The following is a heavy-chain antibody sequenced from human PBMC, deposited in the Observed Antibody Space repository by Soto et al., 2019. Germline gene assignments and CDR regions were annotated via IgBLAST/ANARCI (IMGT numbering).Heavy chain of an antibody. D-gene: IGHD2-2*01. CDR1: GFTFSTYE. Sequence: VGSLRLSCAASGFTFSTYEFNWVRQAPGRGLEWISYISVSGNIIKYAESVKGRFTISRDNAENSLHLHMSNLRVDDTALYFCVRDTMRASAAASLDYWGQGTQVTV. CDR3: VRDTMRASAAASLDY. J-gene: IGHJ4*02. V-gene: IGHV3-48*03. CDR2: ISVSGNII.